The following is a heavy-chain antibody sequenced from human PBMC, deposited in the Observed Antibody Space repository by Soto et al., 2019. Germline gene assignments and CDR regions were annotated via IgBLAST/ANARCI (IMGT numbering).Heavy chain of an antibody. D-gene: IGHD3-3*02. CDR3: ARESFSASPNFFDY. CDR1: EFTFISSF. V-gene: IGHV3-48*03. Sequence: PGGSLRLSCIASEFTFISSFMGWVRQAPGEGLEWVSYISLSGSTIYYADSVKGRFTISRDDAKNSLYLQMDSLRADDTAVYYCARESFSASPNFFDYWGQGTLVTVSS. CDR2: ISLSGSTI. J-gene: IGHJ4*02.